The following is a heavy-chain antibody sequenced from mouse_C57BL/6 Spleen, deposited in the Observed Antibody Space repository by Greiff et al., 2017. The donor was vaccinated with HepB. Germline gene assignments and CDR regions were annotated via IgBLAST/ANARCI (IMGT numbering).Heavy chain of an antibody. D-gene: IGHD2-4*01. CDR3: ARERLRLFDY. Sequence: EVKLMESGGGLVKPGGSLKLSCAASGFTFSSYAMSWVRQTPEKRLEWVATISDGGSYTYYPDNVKGRFTISRDNAKNNLYLQMSHLKSEDTAMYYCARERLRLFDYWGQGTTRTVS. CDR2: ISDGGSYT. CDR1: GFTFSSYA. J-gene: IGHJ2*01. V-gene: IGHV5-4*01.